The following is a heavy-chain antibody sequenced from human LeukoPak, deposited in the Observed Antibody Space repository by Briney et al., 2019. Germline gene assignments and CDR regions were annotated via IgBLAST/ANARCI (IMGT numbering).Heavy chain of an antibody. CDR3: ARVIDSGWYAVDY. CDR2: ISGSGKTV. J-gene: IGHJ4*02. D-gene: IGHD6-19*01. CDR1: GFTFSSYR. V-gene: IGHV3-48*03. Sequence: GGSLRLSCAVSGFTFSSYRMNWVRQAPGKGLEWISYISGSGKTVYYADSVKGRFTISRDNAKSSLYLQMNSLRAEDTAVYYCARVIDSGWYAVDYWGQGTLVTVSS.